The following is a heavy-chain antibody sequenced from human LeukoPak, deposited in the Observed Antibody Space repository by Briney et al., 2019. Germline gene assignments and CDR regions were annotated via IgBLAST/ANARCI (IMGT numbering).Heavy chain of an antibody. Sequence: ASVKVSCKASGYTFTGYYMHWVRQAPGQGLEWMGWINPNSGGTNYAQKFQGRVTMTRDTSISTAYMELSRLRSDDTAVYYCARGGHIAAPDNWFDPWGQGTLVTVSS. CDR1: GYTFTGYY. CDR3: ARGGHIAAPDNWFDP. CDR2: INPNSGGT. V-gene: IGHV1-2*02. D-gene: IGHD6-6*01. J-gene: IGHJ5*02.